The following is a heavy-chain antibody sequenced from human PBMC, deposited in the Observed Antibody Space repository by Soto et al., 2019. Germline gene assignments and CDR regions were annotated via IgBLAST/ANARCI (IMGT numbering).Heavy chain of an antibody. CDR1: GFTFTSSA. Sequence: QMQLVQSGPEVKKPGTSVKVSCKASGFTFTSSAVQWVRQARGQRLEWIGWIVVGSGNTNYAQKFQERVTITRDMSTSTAYMELSSLRSEDTAVYYCAAEAEATVTTSFDYWGQGTLVTVSS. V-gene: IGHV1-58*01. CDR2: IVVGSGNT. D-gene: IGHD4-17*01. J-gene: IGHJ4*02. CDR3: AAEAEATVTTSFDY.